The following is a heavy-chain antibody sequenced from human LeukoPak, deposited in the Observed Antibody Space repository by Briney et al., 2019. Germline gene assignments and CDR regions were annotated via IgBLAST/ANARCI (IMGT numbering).Heavy chain of an antibody. Sequence: GESLKISCKGSGYSFTSYWIGWVRQMPGKGLEWMGIIYPGDSDTRYSPSFQGQVTISADKSISTAYLQWSSLKASDTAMYYCARSHPPNHYDSSGYVYWGQGTLVTVSS. CDR3: ARSHPPNHYDSSGYVY. D-gene: IGHD3-22*01. V-gene: IGHV5-51*01. CDR2: IYPGDSDT. J-gene: IGHJ4*02. CDR1: GYSFTSYW.